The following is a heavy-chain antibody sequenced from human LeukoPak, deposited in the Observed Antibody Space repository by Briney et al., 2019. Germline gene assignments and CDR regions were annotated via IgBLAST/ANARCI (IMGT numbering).Heavy chain of an antibody. Sequence: SETLSLTCTVSGDSISGFYWSWIRQPPGKGLEWIGYIYYSGSTDYNPSLKSRVTISVDTSKNQFSLRLSSVTTADTAVYYCARNGYGGNWFDPWGQGTLVTVSS. J-gene: IGHJ5*02. V-gene: IGHV4-59*01. CDR3: ARNGYGGNWFDP. D-gene: IGHD5-12*01. CDR1: GDSISGFY. CDR2: IYYSGST.